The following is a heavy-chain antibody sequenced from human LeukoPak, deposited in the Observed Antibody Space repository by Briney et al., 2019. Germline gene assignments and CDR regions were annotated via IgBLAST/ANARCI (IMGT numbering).Heavy chain of an antibody. Sequence: ASVKVSCKASGYTFTDYYIHWVRQAPGQGLEWMGWINPNSGGTNYAQKFQGRVTMTRDTSISTAYMELSRLRSDDTAVYYCASSHRYYYDSSGYFDYWGQGTLVTVSS. CDR2: INPNSGGT. D-gene: IGHD3-22*01. J-gene: IGHJ4*02. CDR3: ASSHRYYYDSSGYFDY. CDR1: GYTFTDYY. V-gene: IGHV1-2*02.